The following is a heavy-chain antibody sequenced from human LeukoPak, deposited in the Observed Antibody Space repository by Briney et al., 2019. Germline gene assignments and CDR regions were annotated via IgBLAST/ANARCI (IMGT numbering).Heavy chain of an antibody. V-gene: IGHV6-1*01. J-gene: IGHJ4*02. Sequence: SQTLSLTCAISGDSVSSKTDTWNWLRQSPSRGLEWLGRTYFRSKWYYDYAMSVKGRVSISPDTSKHHFSLHLDSVTPEDTAVYYCARDHWYDILSFDYWGQGTVVTVSS. CDR3: ARDHWYDILSFDY. D-gene: IGHD1-14*01. CDR2: TYFRSKWYY. CDR1: GDSVSSKTDT.